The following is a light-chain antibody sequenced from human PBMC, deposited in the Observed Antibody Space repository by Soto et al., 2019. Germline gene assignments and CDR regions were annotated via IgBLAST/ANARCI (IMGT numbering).Light chain of an antibody. Sequence: SALTQPYSVSASTGQSITICCIVTTRSVGGYSVLSWYQQHTAKAPKLLIYEGTQRPSGVYSRFSGAKAGNTASLKISGLQADDEADYYCCSYASSSSYGFGTGTEVTVL. V-gene: IGLV2-23*01. CDR1: TRSVGGYSV. J-gene: IGLJ1*01. CDR3: CSYASSSSYG. CDR2: EGT.